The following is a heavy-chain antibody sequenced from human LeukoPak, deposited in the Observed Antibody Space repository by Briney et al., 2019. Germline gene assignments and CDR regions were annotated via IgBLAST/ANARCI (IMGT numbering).Heavy chain of an antibody. CDR2: IWYDGTNK. V-gene: IGHV3-33*01. J-gene: IGHJ6*02. Sequence: GGSLRLSCAASGFTFSIYGMYGVRQAPGKGREWVAVIWYDGTNKYYGDSVEGRFTISRDNSKDTLYLQMNSLRAEDTAVYYCARNWNDVKSLNYYYFGIDVWGQGTTVTVSS. D-gene: IGHD1-1*01. CDR3: ARNWNDVKSLNYYYFGIDV. CDR1: GFTFSIYG.